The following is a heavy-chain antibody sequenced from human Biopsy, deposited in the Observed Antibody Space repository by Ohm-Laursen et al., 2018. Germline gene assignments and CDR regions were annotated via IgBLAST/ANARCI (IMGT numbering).Heavy chain of an antibody. Sequence: SLKVSCKAPGGTFSNYGVTWGRQAPGQGLESLGGNIPILGTGNYAQKFQDRVTVPADTSTSTATTELRSLRSDGTAVYYCATKLTGYFHHWGQGTLVIVSS. V-gene: IGHV1-69*06. D-gene: IGHD3-9*01. J-gene: IGHJ1*01. CDR2: NIPILGTG. CDR3: ATKLTGYFHH. CDR1: GGTFSNYG.